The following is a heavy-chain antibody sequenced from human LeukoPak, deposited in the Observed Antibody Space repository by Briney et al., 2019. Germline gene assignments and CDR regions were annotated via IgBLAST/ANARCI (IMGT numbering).Heavy chain of an antibody. V-gene: IGHV3-33*08. CDR2: IWYDGSNK. D-gene: IGHD3-22*01. J-gene: IGHJ3*02. CDR1: GFTFSNAW. Sequence: GGSLRLSCAASGFTFSNAWMSWVRQAPGKGLEWVAVIWYDGSNKYYADSVKGRFTISRDNSKNTLYLQMNSLRAEDTAVYYCARDVSAFDIWGQGTMVTVSS. CDR3: ARDVSAFDI.